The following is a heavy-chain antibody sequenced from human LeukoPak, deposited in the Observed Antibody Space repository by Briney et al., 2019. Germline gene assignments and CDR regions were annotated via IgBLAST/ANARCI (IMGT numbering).Heavy chain of an antibody. V-gene: IGHV3-23*01. D-gene: IGHD6-19*01. Sequence: GGSLRLSCAASGFTFTTYAMSWVRQAPGKGLEWVSSITGGGDSTYYADSVKGRFTISRDNSKNTLYLQMNSLRAEDTAVYYCARDQYSSGPPDPLCYFDYWGQGPVVTVSS. J-gene: IGHJ4*02. CDR2: ITGGGDST. CDR3: ARDQYSSGPPDPLCYFDY. CDR1: GFTFTTYA.